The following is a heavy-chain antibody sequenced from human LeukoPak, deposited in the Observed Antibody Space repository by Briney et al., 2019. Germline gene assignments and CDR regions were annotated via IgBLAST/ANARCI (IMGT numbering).Heavy chain of an antibody. CDR1: GGTFSNYV. CDR2: IIPIFGTA. V-gene: IGHV1-69*06. Sequence: GASVKLSCKAYGGTFSNYVIRWVREAPGHGVEWGGGIIPIFGTANYAQKVRGRVTITADKSTRTAYMELSSLRSEDTAVYYCARDNEAGGPPHFDYWGQGTLVTVSS. CDR3: ARDNEAGGPPHFDY. J-gene: IGHJ4*02. D-gene: IGHD3-10*01.